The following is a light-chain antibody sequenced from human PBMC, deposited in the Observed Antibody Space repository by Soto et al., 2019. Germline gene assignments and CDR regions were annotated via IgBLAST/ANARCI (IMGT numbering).Light chain of an antibody. J-gene: IGLJ1*01. CDR3: SSYTSSSKV. CDR2: EVS. V-gene: IGLV2-14*01. Sequence: QSVLTQPASVSGSPGQSITISCTGTSRDVGGYNYVSWYQQHPGKAPKLMIYEVSNRPSGVSNRFSGSKSGNTASLTISGLQAEDEADYYCSSYTSSSKVFGTGTKVTVL. CDR1: SRDVGGYNY.